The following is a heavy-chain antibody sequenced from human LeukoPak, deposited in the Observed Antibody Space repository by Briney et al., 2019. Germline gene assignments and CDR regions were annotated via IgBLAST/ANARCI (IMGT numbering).Heavy chain of an antibody. Sequence: PSGTLSLTCAVSGGSGGSISSSNYWSWVRQPPGKGLEWIGEIYHSGSTNYNPSLKSRVTISVDKSKNQFSLKLNSVTAADTAVYYCAKGARSTSCIFWGQGTLVTVSS. D-gene: IGHD2-2*01. CDR2: IYHSGST. CDR1: GGSGGSISSSNY. J-gene: IGHJ4*02. V-gene: IGHV4-4*02. CDR3: AKGARSTSCIF.